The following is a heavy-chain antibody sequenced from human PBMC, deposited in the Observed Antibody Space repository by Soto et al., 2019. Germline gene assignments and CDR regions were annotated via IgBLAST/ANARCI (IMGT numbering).Heavy chain of an antibody. CDR2: IYHSGST. CDR1: GGSISSGGYS. V-gene: IGHV4-30-2*01. D-gene: IGHD3-9*01. Sequence: QLQLQESGSGLVKPSQTLSLTCAVSGGSISSGGYSWSWIRQPPGKGLEWIGYIYHSGSTYYTPSLKSRVTISVDRSKNQFSLKLSSVTAADTAVYYCARSYYDILTGYYYAFDIWGQGTMVTVSS. J-gene: IGHJ3*02. CDR3: ARSYYDILTGYYYAFDI.